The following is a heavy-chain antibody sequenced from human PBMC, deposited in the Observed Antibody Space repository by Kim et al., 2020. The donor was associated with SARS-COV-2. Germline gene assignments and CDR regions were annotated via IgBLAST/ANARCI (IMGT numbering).Heavy chain of an antibody. CDR3: ARAIGFDY. CDR2: SNK. V-gene: IGHV3-33*01. Sequence: SNKYDADSVEGRFTISRDNSKNTLYLQMNSLGAEDTAVYYCARAIGFDYWGQGTLVTVSS. J-gene: IGHJ4*02.